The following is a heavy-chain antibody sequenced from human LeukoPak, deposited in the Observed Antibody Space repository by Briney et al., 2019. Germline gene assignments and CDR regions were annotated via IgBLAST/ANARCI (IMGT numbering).Heavy chain of an antibody. D-gene: IGHD3-3*01. CDR1: GFPQNDYY. Sequence: PGGPLRLSCALWGFPQNDYYMSWLLQAPGKGLAWVSYIRSSGSTIYYADPVKGRSTISRDNAKNSLYLQMNSLRAEDTAVYYCARSNRGFFKQQPLDYWGQGTLVTVSS. CDR3: ARSNRGFFKQQPLDY. J-gene: IGHJ4*02. V-gene: IGHV3-11*01. CDR2: IRSSGSTI.